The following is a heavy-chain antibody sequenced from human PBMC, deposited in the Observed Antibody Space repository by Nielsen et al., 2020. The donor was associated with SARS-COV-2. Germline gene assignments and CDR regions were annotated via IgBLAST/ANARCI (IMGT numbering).Heavy chain of an antibody. J-gene: IGHJ4*02. CDR1: GFTFSDYY. CDR2: ISSSGSTI. D-gene: IGHD3-9*01. Sequence: GGSLRLSCAASGFTFSDYYMSWIRQAPGKGLEWVSYISSSGSTIYYADSVKGRFTTSRDNAKNSLYLQMNSLRAEDTAVYYCARVRHYDILTGYYLDYWGQGTLVTVSS. CDR3: ARVRHYDILTGYYLDY. V-gene: IGHV3-11*01.